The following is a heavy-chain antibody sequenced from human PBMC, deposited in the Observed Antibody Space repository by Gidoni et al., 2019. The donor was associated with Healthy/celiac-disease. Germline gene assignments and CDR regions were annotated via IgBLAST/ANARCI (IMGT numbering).Heavy chain of an antibody. D-gene: IGHD1-26*01. CDR3: ARGWGGYSGFAFDL. CDR2: IYSSGST. J-gene: IGHJ2*01. V-gene: IGHV4-31*03. Sequence: QVQLKESGPGLVKPSQTLSLTCTVSGGSISSGGYYWSWIRQHPGKGLERIGYIYSSGSTYYNPSLKRRVTLSVDTSKNQFSLKLSSVTAADTAVYYCARGWGGYSGFAFDLWGRGTLVTVSS. CDR1: GGSISSGGYY.